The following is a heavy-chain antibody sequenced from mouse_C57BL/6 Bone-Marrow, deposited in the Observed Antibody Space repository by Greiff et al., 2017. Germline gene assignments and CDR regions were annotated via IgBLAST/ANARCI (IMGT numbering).Heavy chain of an antibody. V-gene: IGHV3-6*01. CDR2: ISYDGSN. D-gene: IGHD2-4*01. CDR3: ARYDYDVPWYFDV. CDR1: GYSITSGYY. Sequence: VQLKESGPGLVKPSQSLSLTCSVTGYSITSGYYWNWIRQFPGNKLEWMGYISYDGSNNYNPSLKNRISITRDTSKNQFFLKLNSVTTEDTATYYCARYDYDVPWYFDVWGTGTTVTVSS. J-gene: IGHJ1*03.